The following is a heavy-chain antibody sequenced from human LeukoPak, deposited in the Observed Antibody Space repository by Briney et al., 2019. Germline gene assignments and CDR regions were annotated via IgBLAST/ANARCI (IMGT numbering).Heavy chain of an antibody. Sequence: PGGSLRLSCAASGFTFSSYSMNWVRQAPGKGLEWVSSISSSSSYIYYADSVKGRFTISRDNAKNSLYLQMNSLRAEDTAVYYCARTGPNYYGSGSYTSCDCWGQGTLVTVSS. CDR2: ISSSSSYI. CDR3: ARTGPNYYGSGSYTSCDC. V-gene: IGHV3-21*01. J-gene: IGHJ4*02. CDR1: GFTFSSYS. D-gene: IGHD3-10*01.